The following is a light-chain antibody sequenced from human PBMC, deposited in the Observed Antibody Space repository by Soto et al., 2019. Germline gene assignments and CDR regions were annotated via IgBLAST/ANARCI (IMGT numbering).Light chain of an antibody. J-gene: IGKJ1*01. V-gene: IGKV3-15*01. Sequence: MTQSPSSLSASVGDRVTITCRASQSISSYLNWYQQKPGQAPRLLIYAASTRATGIPARISGSWSRTDFILTITSLQTEDFAVYYCQQYYHWPRTFGQGTKVEIK. CDR2: AAS. CDR1: QSISSY. CDR3: QQYYHWPRT.